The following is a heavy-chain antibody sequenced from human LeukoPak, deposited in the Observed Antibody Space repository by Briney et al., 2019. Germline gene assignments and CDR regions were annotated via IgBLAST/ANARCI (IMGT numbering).Heavy chain of an antibody. J-gene: IGHJ5*02. CDR2: IYASGST. CDR1: GGSISSYY. V-gene: IGHV4-4*09. D-gene: IGHD2-15*01. Sequence: PSEALSLTCTASGGSISSYYWSWIRQPPGKGLEWVGYIYASGSTNYNASLKSRVTISVDTSKNQFSLKVISVTAADTAVYYCARHSSVVRGWFDPWGQGTLVVVSS. CDR3: ARHSSVVRGWFDP.